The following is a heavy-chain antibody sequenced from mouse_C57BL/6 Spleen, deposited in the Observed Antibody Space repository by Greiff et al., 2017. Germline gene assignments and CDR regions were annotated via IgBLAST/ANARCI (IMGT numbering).Heavy chain of an antibody. CDR1: GFTFSSYG. J-gene: IGHJ1*03. CDR3: ARHGVTTALGYFDV. CDR2: ISSGGSYT. D-gene: IGHD1-2*01. V-gene: IGHV5-6*01. Sequence: EVQLVESGGDLVKPGGSLKLSCAASGFTFSSYGMSWVRQTPDKRLEWVATISSGGSYTYYPDSVKGRFTISRDNAKNTLYLQMSSLKSEDTAMYYGARHGVTTALGYFDVWGTGTTVTVSS.